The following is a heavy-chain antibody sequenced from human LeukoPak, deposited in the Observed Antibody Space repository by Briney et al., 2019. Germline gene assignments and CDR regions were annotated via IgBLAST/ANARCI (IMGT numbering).Heavy chain of an antibody. D-gene: IGHD5-24*01. CDR3: AKGIKRAYDAFDI. V-gene: IGHV3-23*01. CDR1: GFTFSSYA. J-gene: IGHJ3*02. Sequence: GGSLRLSCAASGFTFSSYAMTWVRQAPGKGLEWVSGISGSGGSTYYADSVKGRFTISRDNSKNTLYLQMNSLRAEDTAVYYCAKGIKRAYDAFDIWGQGTMVTVSS. CDR2: ISGSGGST.